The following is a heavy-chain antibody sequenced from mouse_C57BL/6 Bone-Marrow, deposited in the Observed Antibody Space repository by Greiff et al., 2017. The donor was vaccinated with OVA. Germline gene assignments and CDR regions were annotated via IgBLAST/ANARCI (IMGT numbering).Heavy chain of an antibody. Sequence: EVKLLESGPGLVKPSQSLSLTCSVTGYSITSGYYWNWIRQFPGNKLEWMGYISYDGSNNYNPSLKNRISITRDTSKNQFFLKLNSVTTEDTATYYCASLPIYYYGSSLYWYFDVWGTGTTVTVSS. V-gene: IGHV3-6*01. CDR3: ASLPIYYYGSSLYWYFDV. CDR1: GYSITSGYY. J-gene: IGHJ1*03. D-gene: IGHD1-1*01. CDR2: ISYDGSN.